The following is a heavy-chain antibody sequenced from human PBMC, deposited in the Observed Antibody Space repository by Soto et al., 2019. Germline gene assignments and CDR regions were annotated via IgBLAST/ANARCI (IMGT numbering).Heavy chain of an antibody. CDR3: AAGKGRCSGGTCYTWDGMDV. CDR1: GYTFSTSG. J-gene: IGHJ6*02. D-gene: IGHD2-15*01. CDR2: IVVGSDKT. Sequence: SVKVSCKASGYTFSTSGMSWLRQAPGQGLEWIGWIVVGSDKTNYAQKFQERVTITRDMSTGTAYMELSSLRSEDTAVYYCAAGKGRCSGGTCYTWDGMDVWGQGTTVTVSS. V-gene: IGHV1-58*02.